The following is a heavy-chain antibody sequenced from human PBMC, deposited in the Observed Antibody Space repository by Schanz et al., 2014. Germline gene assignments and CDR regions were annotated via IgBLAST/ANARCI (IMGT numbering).Heavy chain of an antibody. D-gene: IGHD1-1*01. CDR2: VSSTGSA. CDR3: ARGNNDYFYYYMDV. Sequence: QLQLQESGSGLVKPSQTLSLTCGVSGGSISSGGSSWNWIRQPPGKGLEWIGYVSSTGSAESNPSLKSRVTLSVDTSKNQFSLKVRSVTAADTAVYFCARGNNDYFYYYMDVWGKGAAVTVSS. V-gene: IGHV4-30-2*01. J-gene: IGHJ6*03. CDR1: GGSISSGGSS.